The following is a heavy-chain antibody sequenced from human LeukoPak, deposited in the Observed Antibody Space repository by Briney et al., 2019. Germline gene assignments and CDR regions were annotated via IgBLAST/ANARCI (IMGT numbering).Heavy chain of an antibody. CDR2: IRSKANSYAT. CDR1: GFTFSGSA. J-gene: IGHJ6*02. Sequence: GGSLRLSCAASGFTFSGSAMHWVRQASGKGLEWVGRIRSKANSYATAYAASVKGRFTISRDDSKNTAYLQMNSLETEDKAVYYCTSRIAAAVNGMDVWGQGTTVTVSS. CDR3: TSRIAAAVNGMDV. V-gene: IGHV3-73*01. D-gene: IGHD6-13*01.